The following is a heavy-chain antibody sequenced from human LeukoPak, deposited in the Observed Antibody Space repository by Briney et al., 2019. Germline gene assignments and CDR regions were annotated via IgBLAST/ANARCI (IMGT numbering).Heavy chain of an antibody. CDR1: GGSFSSYY. J-gene: IGHJ4*02. D-gene: IGHD7-27*01. CDR3: ARTVGANWDLFDY. Sequence: SETLSLTCTVSGGSFSSYYWSWIRQPPGKGLGWIGYIYDSGSTNYNPSLKSRVTISVDTSKNRFSLRLRSVTAADTAVYYCARTVGANWDLFDYWGQGTLVTVSS. V-gene: IGHV4-59*01. CDR2: IYDSGST.